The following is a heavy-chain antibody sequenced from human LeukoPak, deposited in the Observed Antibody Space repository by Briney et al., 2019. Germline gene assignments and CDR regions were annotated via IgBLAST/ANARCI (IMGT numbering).Heavy chain of an antibody. CDR1: GFTFSSYS. J-gene: IGHJ4*02. CDR3: ARGLDNYGYKFDY. Sequence: GGSLRLSCAASGFTFSSYSMNWVRQAPGKGLEWVSSISSRSTYIYHADSVKGRFTISRDNAKNSLFLQMNSLRAEDTAVYYCARGLDNYGYKFDYWGQETLVTVSS. D-gene: IGHD5-18*01. CDR2: ISSRSTYI. V-gene: IGHV3-21*01.